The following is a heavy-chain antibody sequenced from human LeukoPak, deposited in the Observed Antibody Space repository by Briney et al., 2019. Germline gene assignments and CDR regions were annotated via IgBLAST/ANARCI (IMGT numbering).Heavy chain of an antibody. J-gene: IGHJ6*02. CDR1: GYSFTSYW. CDR3: ATRGYRSYYYYGMDV. V-gene: IGHV5-51*01. D-gene: IGHD5-12*01. CDR2: IYPGDSDT. Sequence: GESLQISCKGSGYSFTSYWIGWVRQMPGKGLEWMGIIYPGDSDTRYSPSFQGQVTISADKSISTAYLQWSSLKASDTAMYYCATRGYRSYYYYGMDVWGQGTTVTVSS.